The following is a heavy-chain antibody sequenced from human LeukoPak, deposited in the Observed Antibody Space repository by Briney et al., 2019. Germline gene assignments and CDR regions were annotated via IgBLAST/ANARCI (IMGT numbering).Heavy chain of an antibody. CDR3: ARDLSSGEAVADNWFDP. J-gene: IGHJ5*02. Sequence: GGSLRLSCAASGFTVTNAWMTWVRQAPGKGPEWVGQIKSKTNGGTTHYAAPVKGRFSISRDDSKNTVYLQMNSLRAEDTAVYYCARDLSSGEAVADNWFDPWGQGTLVTVSS. CDR2: IKSKTNGGTT. D-gene: IGHD6-19*01. V-gene: IGHV3-15*01. CDR1: GFTVTNAW.